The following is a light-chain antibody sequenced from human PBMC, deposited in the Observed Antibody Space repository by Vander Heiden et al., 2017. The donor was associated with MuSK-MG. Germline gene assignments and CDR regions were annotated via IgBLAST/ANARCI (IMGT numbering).Light chain of an antibody. CDR2: AAS. Sequence: DIQMTQSPSSLSASVGDRVTITCRASQSISSYLNWYQQKPGKAPKLLIYAASSLQSGVPSRFSGSGSGTDFTLTISSLQPEDFATYYGQQSYSTTTLGGGTKVEIK. CDR1: QSISSY. J-gene: IGKJ4*01. V-gene: IGKV1-39*01. CDR3: QQSYSTTT.